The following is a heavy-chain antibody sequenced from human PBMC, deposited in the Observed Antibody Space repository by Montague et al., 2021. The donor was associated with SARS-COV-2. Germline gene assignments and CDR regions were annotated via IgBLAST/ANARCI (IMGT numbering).Heavy chain of an antibody. CDR2: VHYTGST. CDR1: GGSISSYY. D-gene: IGHD2-21*01. V-gene: IGHV4-59*01. J-gene: IGHJ3*02. Sequence: SETLSLTCEVSGGSISSYYWSWIRQSPGKGLEWIGYVHYTGSTKYNPSLKTRVTLSLDTPKNQFSLKLSSVTAADTAVYYCARTPGQIAGDAFDIWGQGTMVTVSS. CDR3: ARTPGQIAGDAFDI.